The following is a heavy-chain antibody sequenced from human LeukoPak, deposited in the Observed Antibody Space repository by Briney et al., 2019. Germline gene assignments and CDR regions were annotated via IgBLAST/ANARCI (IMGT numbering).Heavy chain of an antibody. D-gene: IGHD4-23*01. Sequence: SETLSLTCTVSGGSISGVNHYWSWIRQPPGKGLEWIGSIYYSGSIYFNPSLKSRVTISIDTPKNQFSLKLSSVTAADTAVYYCARDGTVYGGESYWGQGTLVTVSS. J-gene: IGHJ4*02. V-gene: IGHV4-30-4*01. CDR2: IYYSGSI. CDR1: GGSISGVNHY. CDR3: ARDGTVYGGESY.